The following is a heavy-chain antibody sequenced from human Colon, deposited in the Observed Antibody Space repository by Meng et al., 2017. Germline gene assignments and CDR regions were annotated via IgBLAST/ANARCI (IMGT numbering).Heavy chain of an antibody. Sequence: VELVGSGGVLVQPGGLLSLSCVVSGFTLKNNYIHWVRQDPVRGLEWVAILYSGRITYYADSVKGRFTISRDDSKNTVHLQMNSLTVDDTALYYCATESFAAWGQGTLVTVSS. CDR3: ATESFAA. J-gene: IGHJ5*02. V-gene: IGHV3-66*02. CDR1: GFTLKNNY. D-gene: IGHD3-16*02. CDR2: LYSGRIT.